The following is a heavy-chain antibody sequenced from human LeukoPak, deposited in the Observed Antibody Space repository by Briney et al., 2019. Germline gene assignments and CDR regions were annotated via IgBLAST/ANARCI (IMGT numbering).Heavy chain of an antibody. V-gene: IGHV3-21*01. Sequence: SGGSLRLSCAASGFTFSSYSMNWVRQAPGKGLEWVSSISSSSSYIYYADSVKGRFTISRDNAKNSLYLQMNSLRAEDTAVYYCARGGSITMIVDYWGQGTLVTVSS. CDR2: ISSSSSYI. D-gene: IGHD3-22*01. CDR3: ARGGSITMIVDY. J-gene: IGHJ4*02. CDR1: GFTFSSYS.